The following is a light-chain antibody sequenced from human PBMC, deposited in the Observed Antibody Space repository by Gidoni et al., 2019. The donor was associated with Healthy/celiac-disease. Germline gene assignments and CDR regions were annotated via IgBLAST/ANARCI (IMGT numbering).Light chain of an antibody. CDR2: AAS. V-gene: IGKV1-39*01. Sequence: DIQMTQSPSSLSASVGDRVTITCRASQSISSYLNWYQQKPGTAPKLLIYAASSLQSGVPSRFSGSGSGTDFTLTISSLQPEDFATYYCQQSYSTPYTCGQGTKLEIK. CDR1: QSISSY. J-gene: IGKJ2*01. CDR3: QQSYSTPYT.